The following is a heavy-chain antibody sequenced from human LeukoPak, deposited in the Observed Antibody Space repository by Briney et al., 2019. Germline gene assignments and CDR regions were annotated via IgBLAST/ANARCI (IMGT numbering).Heavy chain of an antibody. J-gene: IGHJ4*02. Sequence: GGSLRLSCAASGLTVSSNCMSWVRQAPGKGLEWVAFIQYNGTNKDYADSVKGRFTISRDNSKNTVSLQMNSLKPEDTALYYCVKDIRRGYNFGYDQFAYWGQGTLVTVSS. CDR2: IQYNGTNK. CDR1: GLTVSSNC. CDR3: VKDIRRGYNFGYDQFAY. V-gene: IGHV3-30*02. D-gene: IGHD5-18*01.